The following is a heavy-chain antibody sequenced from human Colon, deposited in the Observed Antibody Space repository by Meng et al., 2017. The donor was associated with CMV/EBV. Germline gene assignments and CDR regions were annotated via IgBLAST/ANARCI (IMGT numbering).Heavy chain of an antibody. Sequence: SCTASEFPFTDYHVPWVRQAPGQGLEWMGRINPNSGGPNYAQTFQGRVTMTREMSTNTAYMELGSLRSDDTAVYYCARELDTGGFDHWGQGTLVTVSS. V-gene: IGHV1-2*06. D-gene: IGHD5-18*01. CDR1: EFPFTDYH. J-gene: IGHJ4*02. CDR3: ARELDTGGFDH. CDR2: INPNSGGP.